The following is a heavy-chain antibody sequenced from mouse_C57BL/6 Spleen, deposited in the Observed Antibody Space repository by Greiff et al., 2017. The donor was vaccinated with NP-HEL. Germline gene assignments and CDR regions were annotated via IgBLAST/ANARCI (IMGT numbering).Heavy chain of an antibody. CDR3: ARGGLRLQAWFAY. CDR2: IDPSDSYT. CDR1: GYTFTSYW. D-gene: IGHD3-2*02. J-gene: IGHJ3*01. Sequence: QVQLQQPGAELVKPGASVKLSCKASGYTFTSYWMQWVKQRPGQGLEWIGEIDPSDSYTNYNQKFKGKATLTVDTSSSTAYMQLSSLTSEDSAVYYCARGGLRLQAWFAYWGQGTLVTVSA. V-gene: IGHV1-50*01.